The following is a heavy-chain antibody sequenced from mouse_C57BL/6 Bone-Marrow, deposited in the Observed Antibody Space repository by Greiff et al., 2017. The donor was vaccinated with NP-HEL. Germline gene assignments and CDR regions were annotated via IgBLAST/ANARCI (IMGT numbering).Heavy chain of an antibody. CDR3: ARSPLPLYYAMDY. V-gene: IGHV1-75*01. CDR2: IFPGSGST. J-gene: IGHJ4*01. Sequence: SGPELVKPGASVKISCKASGYTFTDYYINWVKQRPGQGLEWIGWIFPGSGSTYYNEKFKGKATITVDKSSSTAYMLLSSLTSEDYAVYFCARSPLPLYYAMDYWGQGTSVTVSS. CDR1: GYTFTDYY.